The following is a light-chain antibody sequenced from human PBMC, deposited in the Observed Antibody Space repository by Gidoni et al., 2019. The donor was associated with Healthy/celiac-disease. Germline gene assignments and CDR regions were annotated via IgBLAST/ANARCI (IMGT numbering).Light chain of an antibody. CDR3: QRYNSYPVT. Sequence: DIQMTQSPSTLSASVGARVTITCRASQSISSRLALYQQKPGKAPKLLIYDASSLESGVPSRFSGSGSGTEFTLTISSLQPDDFATYYCQRYNSYPVTFGQGTKLEIK. J-gene: IGKJ2*01. CDR2: DAS. CDR1: QSISSR. V-gene: IGKV1-5*01.